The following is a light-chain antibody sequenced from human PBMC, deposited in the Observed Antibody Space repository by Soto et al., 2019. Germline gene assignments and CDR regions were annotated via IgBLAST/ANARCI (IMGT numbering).Light chain of an antibody. V-gene: IGKV3-11*01. CDR3: QQRSDWPPWT. CDR1: QSISSY. J-gene: IGKJ1*01. CDR2: DAS. Sequence: EIVLTQSPATLSLSPGEGATLSCRASQSISSYLAWYQQKPGQAPRLLIYDASSRATGIPARFSGSGSGTDFTLTISGLEPEDFAVYYCQQRSDWPPWTFGQGTKVEIK.